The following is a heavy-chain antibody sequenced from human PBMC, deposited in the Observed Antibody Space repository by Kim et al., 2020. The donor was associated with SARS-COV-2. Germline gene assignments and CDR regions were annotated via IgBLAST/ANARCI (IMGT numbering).Heavy chain of an antibody. CDR2: TYYRFLWFN. Sequence: SQTLSLTCAISGDSVSSRSVAWDWIRQSPSRGLEWLGRTYYRFLWFNEYALSVKGRITIKPDTSKNQFSLQLNSVTPEDTAVYYCARGFTYMGLIASAGGYNFDYGGQGTLVPVPS. J-gene: IGHJ4*02. CDR1: GDSVSSRSVA. D-gene: IGHD6-25*01. V-gene: IGHV6-1*01. CDR3: ARGFTYMGLIASAGGYNFDY.